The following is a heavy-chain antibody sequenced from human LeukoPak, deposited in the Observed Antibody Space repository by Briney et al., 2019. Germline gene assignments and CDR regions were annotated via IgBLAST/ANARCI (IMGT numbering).Heavy chain of an antibody. V-gene: IGHV3-23*01. J-gene: IGHJ3*02. D-gene: IGHD6-13*01. CDR2: ISGSGGST. CDR3: AKTSVDSSSWYEDAFDI. Sequence: PGGSLRLSCAASGFTFGSYAMSWVRQAPGKGLEWVSAISGSGGSTYYADSVKGRFTISRDNSKNTLYLQMNSLRAEDTAVYYCAKTSVDSSSWYEDAFDIWGQGTIVTVSS. CDR1: GFTFGSYA.